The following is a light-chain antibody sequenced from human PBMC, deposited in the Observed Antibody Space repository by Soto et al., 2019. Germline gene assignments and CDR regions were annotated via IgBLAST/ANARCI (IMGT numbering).Light chain of an antibody. Sequence: DIQMTQSPSSLSASVGDRVTITCRARQGISSYLAWYQQKLGKVPKLLISAASTLQSGVPSRFSGSGSGTDFTLTISSLQPEDVATYYGQKYSSFITFGQGTRLEIK. V-gene: IGKV1-27*01. J-gene: IGKJ5*01. CDR1: QGISSY. CDR3: QKYSSFIT. CDR2: AAS.